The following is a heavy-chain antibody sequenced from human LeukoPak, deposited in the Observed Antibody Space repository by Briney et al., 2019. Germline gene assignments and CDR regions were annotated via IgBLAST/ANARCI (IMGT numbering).Heavy chain of an antibody. V-gene: IGHV3-33*01. D-gene: IGHD3-10*01. CDR2: IWYDGSNK. Sequence: GRSLRLSCAAPGFTFSSYGMHWVRQAPGKGLEWVAVIWYDGSNKYYADSVKGRFTISRDNSKNTLYLQMNSLRAEDTAVYYCARDSRWFGELLSVNWFDPWGQGTLVTVSS. CDR1: GFTFSSYG. J-gene: IGHJ5*02. CDR3: ARDSRWFGELLSVNWFDP.